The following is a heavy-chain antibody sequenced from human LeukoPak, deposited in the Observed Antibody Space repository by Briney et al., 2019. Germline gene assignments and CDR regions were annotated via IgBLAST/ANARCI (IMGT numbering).Heavy chain of an antibody. CDR3: ARDTRWRYSGYFIIDY. V-gene: IGHV3-30*03. CDR1: GFTFSSYG. D-gene: IGHD5-12*01. CDR2: ISYDGSNK. Sequence: PGGSLRLSCAASGFTFSSYGMHWVRQAPGKGLEWVAVISYDGSNKYYADSVKGRFTISRDNSKNTLYLQMNSLRAEDTAVYYCARDTRWRYSGYFIIDYWGQGTLVTVSS. J-gene: IGHJ4*02.